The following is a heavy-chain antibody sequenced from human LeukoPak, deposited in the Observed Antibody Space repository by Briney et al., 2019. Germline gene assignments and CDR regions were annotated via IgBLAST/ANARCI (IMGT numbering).Heavy chain of an antibody. Sequence: GGSLRLSCAASGFTFSSYAMSWVRQAPGKGLEWVSAISGSGGSTYYADFVKGRFTISRDNFKNTLYLQMNSLRAEDTAVYYCAKDMESQLVPKASFDIWGQGTMVTVSS. CDR2: ISGSGGST. CDR1: GFTFSSYA. V-gene: IGHV3-23*01. D-gene: IGHD6-13*01. CDR3: AKDMESQLVPKASFDI. J-gene: IGHJ3*02.